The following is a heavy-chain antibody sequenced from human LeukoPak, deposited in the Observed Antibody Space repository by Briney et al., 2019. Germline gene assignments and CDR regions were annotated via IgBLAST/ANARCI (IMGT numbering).Heavy chain of an antibody. D-gene: IGHD1-20*01. Sequence: SSETLSLTCTVSGGSISSSSYYWGWIRQPPGKGLEWVGSIYYSGSTYYNPSLKSRVTISVDTSKNQFSLKLSPVTAADTAVYYCARGRVEYNWRRYPPDYYYYMDVWGKGTTVTVSS. CDR1: GGSISSSSYY. J-gene: IGHJ6*03. CDR3: ARGRVEYNWRRYPPDYYYYMDV. V-gene: IGHV4-39*07. CDR2: IYYSGST.